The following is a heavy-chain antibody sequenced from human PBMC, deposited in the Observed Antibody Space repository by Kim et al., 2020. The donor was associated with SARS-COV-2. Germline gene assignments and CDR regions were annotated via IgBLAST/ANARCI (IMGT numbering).Heavy chain of an antibody. CDR3: AGPSGTTTPNYGMDV. Sequence: SETLSLTCTVSGGSISSSSYYWGWIRQPPGKGLEWIGSIYYSGSTYYNPSLKSRVTISVDTSKNQFSLKLSSVTAADTAVYYCAGPSGTTTPNYGMDVWGQGTTVTVSS. J-gene: IGHJ6*02. CDR1: GGSISSSSYY. D-gene: IGHD3-10*01. CDR2: IYYSGST. V-gene: IGHV4-39*07.